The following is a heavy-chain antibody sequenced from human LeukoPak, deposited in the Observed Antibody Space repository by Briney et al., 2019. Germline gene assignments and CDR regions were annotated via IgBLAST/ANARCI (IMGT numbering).Heavy chain of an antibody. J-gene: IGHJ5*02. V-gene: IGHV3-48*04. Sequence: GGSLKLSCVGSGFTFISYSINWVRQAPGKGLEWVSYISSSSSTIYYADSVKGRFTISRDNAKNSLYLQMNSLRAEDTAVYYCATTPFGETPWGQGTLVTVSS. CDR1: GFTFISYS. CDR2: ISSSSSTI. D-gene: IGHD3-10*01. CDR3: ATTPFGETP.